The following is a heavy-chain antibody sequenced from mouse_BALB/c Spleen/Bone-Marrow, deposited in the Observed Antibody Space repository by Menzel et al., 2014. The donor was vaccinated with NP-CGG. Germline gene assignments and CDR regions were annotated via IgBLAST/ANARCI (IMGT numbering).Heavy chain of an antibody. CDR1: GFTFTDYY. Sequence: EVKLVESGGGLVQPGGSLRLSCATSGFTFTDYYMSWVRQPPGKAPEWLGFIRNKGKGYTTEYSASVKGRFTISRDNSQSILYLQMNTLRAEDSATYYCARDENVGIYWYFDVWGAGTTVTVSS. V-gene: IGHV7-3*02. J-gene: IGHJ1*01. CDR2: IRNKGKGYTT. CDR3: ARDENVGIYWYFDV.